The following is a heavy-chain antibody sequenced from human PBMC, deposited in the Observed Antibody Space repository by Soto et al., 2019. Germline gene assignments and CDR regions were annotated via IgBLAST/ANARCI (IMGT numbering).Heavy chain of an antibody. CDR1: GFSISSSSYY. CDR3: ARHLPYSSSWYSRYYYGMDV. J-gene: IGHJ6*02. Sequence: SETLSLTCPVHGFSISSSSYYWASIRQPPGKGLKRIGSIYYRGRTYYNQSLKSRVTISVDTSKNQYSLKLSTVTAADTALYYCARHLPYSSSWYSRYYYGMDVWGQGTTVS. V-gene: IGHV4-39*01. D-gene: IGHD6-13*01. CDR2: IYYRGRT.